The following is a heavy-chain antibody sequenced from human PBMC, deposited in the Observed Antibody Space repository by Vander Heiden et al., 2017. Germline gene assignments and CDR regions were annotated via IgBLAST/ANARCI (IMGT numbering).Heavy chain of an antibody. CDR1: VLTFTSYS. Sequence: VRLVASGVGLVQPEGSLRHSDAASVLTFTSYSMNWVRQARGKGLEWVSSISRSSSNKDYANSVKGRFTIARDNAKNALYVQMNSRRAEDTAVYYCARGVPVLGYFDWPKPPVNPWGKGTRGTVSS. CDR3: ARGVPVLGYFDWPKPPVNP. CDR2: ISRSSSNK. J-gene: IGHJ5*02. V-gene: IGHV3-21*01. D-gene: IGHD3-9*01.